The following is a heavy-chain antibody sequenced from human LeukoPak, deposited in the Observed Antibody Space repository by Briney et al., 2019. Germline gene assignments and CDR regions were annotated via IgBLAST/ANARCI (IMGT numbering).Heavy chain of an antibody. CDR1: GGSFSGYY. D-gene: IGHD2-15*01. CDR3: ARGRGYSIRAFDI. V-gene: IGHV4-34*01. CDR2: INHSGST. J-gene: IGHJ3*02. Sequence: SETLSLTCAVYGGSFSGYYWSWIRQPPGKGLEWIGEINHSGSTNYNPSLKSRVTISVDTSKNQFSLKLSSVTAADPAVYYCARGRGYSIRAFDIWGQARMVTVSS.